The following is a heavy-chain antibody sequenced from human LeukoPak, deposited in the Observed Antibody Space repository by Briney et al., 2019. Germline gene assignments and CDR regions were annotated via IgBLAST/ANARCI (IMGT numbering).Heavy chain of an antibody. Sequence: GGSLRLSCAASGFTFSSYWMSWVCQAPGKGLEWVANIKQDGSETYYVDSVKGRFTISRDNAKNSLYLQINSLRVEDTAVYYCAREGHSSSSDYWGQGTLVTVSS. J-gene: IGHJ4*02. D-gene: IGHD6-6*01. CDR1: GFTFSSYW. CDR3: AREGHSSSSDY. V-gene: IGHV3-7*01. CDR2: IKQDGSET.